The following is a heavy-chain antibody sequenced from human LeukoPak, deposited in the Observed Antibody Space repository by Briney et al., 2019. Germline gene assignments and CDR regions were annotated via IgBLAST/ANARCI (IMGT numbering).Heavy chain of an antibody. D-gene: IGHD5-12*01. CDR1: GGSFSGYY. Sequence: NTSETLSLTCAVYGGSFSGYYWSWIRQPPGKGLEWIGEINHSGSTNYNPSLKSRVTISVDTSKNQFSLKLSSVTAADTAVYYCARHRGQRPTNHWGQGTLVTVSS. J-gene: IGHJ5*02. CDR2: INHSGST. V-gene: IGHV4-34*01. CDR3: ARHRGQRPTNH.